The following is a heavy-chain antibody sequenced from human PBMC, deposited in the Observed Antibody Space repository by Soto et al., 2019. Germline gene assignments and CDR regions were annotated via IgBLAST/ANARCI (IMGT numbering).Heavy chain of an antibody. Sequence: SETLSLTCTVSGGSISSGDYYWSWIRQPPGKGLEWIGYIYYSGSTYYNPSLKSRVTISVDTSKNQFSLKLSSVTAADTAVYYCARGHYYYYGMDVWGQGTTVTVSS. V-gene: IGHV4-30-4*01. J-gene: IGHJ6*02. CDR1: GGSISSGDYY. CDR3: ARGHYYYYGMDV. CDR2: IYYSGST.